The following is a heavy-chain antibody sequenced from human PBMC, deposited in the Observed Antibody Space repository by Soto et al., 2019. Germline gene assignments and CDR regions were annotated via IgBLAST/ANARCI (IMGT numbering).Heavy chain of an antibody. CDR2: IYYSGST. D-gene: IGHD6-13*01. CDR1: GGSISSSSYY. CDR3: ARIRGDSSSPQNWFDP. V-gene: IGHV4-39*01. J-gene: IGHJ5*02. Sequence: QLQLQESGPGLVKPSETLSLTCTVSGGSISSSSYYWGWIRQPPGKGLEWIGSIYYSGSTYYNPSLKSRVTISVDTSKNQFSLKLSSVTAADTAVYYCARIRGDSSSPQNWFDPWGQGTLVTVSS.